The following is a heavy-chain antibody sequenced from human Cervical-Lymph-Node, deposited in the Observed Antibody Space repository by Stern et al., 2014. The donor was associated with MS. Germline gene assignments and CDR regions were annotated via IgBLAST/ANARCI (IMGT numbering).Heavy chain of an antibody. J-gene: IGHJ4*02. D-gene: IGHD4-23*01. CDR1: GFIFSTYP. CDR2: ISGSSATI. V-gene: IGHV3-23*04. Sequence: EVQLVQSGGGLVQPGGFLRLSCVASGFIFSTYPVSWVRQAPGKGLEWVSGISGSSATIYYTDSVKGRFTISRDNSKNTVYLQMGNLRAEDTAVYDCAKPYGDKGLHVRYFDSWGQGTQVTVSS. CDR3: AKPYGDKGLHVRYFDS.